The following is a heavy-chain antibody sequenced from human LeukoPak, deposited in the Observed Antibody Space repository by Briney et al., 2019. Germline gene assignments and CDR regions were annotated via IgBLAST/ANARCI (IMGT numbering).Heavy chain of an antibody. CDR2: ISGSGGST. V-gene: IGHV3-23*01. CDR1: GFTFSSYA. D-gene: IGHD5-18*01. CDR3: AKEDRLLGDY. Sequence: GGSLRLSCAVSGFTFSSYAMSWVRQAPGKGLEWVSGISGSGGSTFYADSVKGRFTISRDNSKNTLYLQMNSLRVEDTAVYYCAKEDRLLGDYWGQGTLVTVSS. J-gene: IGHJ4*02.